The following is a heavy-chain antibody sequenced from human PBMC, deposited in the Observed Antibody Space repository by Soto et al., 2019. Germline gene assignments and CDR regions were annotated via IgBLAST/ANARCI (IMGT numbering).Heavy chain of an antibody. J-gene: IGHJ6*02. V-gene: IGHV3-7*03. D-gene: IGHD3-10*01. Sequence: LRLSCAASGFTFSSYWMSWVRQAPWKGLEWVANIKQDGSEKYYVDSVKGRFTISRDNAKNSLYLQMNSLRAEDTAVYYCARVSPMVRGLYYYYGMDVWGQGTTVTVSS. CDR2: IKQDGSEK. CDR1: GFTFSSYW. CDR3: ARVSPMVRGLYYYYGMDV.